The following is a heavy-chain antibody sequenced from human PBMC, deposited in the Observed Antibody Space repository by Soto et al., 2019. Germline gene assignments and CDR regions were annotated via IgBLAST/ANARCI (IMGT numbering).Heavy chain of an antibody. CDR2: INPNSGGT. V-gene: IGHV1-2*04. Sequence: ASVKVSCKASGYTFTGYYMHWVRQAPGQGLEWMGWINPNSGGTNYAQKFQGWVTMTRDTSISTAYMELSRLRSDDTAVYYCARAQRGAGYYYGMDVWGQGTTVTVSS. D-gene: IGHD3-16*01. CDR3: ARAQRGAGYYYGMDV. CDR1: GYTFTGYY. J-gene: IGHJ6*02.